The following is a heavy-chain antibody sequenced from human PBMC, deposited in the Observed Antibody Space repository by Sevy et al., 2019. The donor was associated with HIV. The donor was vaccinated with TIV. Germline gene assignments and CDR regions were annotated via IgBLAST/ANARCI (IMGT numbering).Heavy chain of an antibody. J-gene: IGHJ4*02. CDR1: GFTFSSYA. CDR3: ARGGGWFGTDWNYFDY. V-gene: IGHV3-64*01. D-gene: IGHD3-10*01. CDR2: ISSNGGST. Sequence: GGSLRLSCAASGFTFSSYAMHWVRQAPGKGLEYVSAISSNGGSTYYANSVKDRFTISRDNSKNTLYLQMGSLRAEDMAVYYCARGGGWFGTDWNYFDYWGQGTLVTVSS.